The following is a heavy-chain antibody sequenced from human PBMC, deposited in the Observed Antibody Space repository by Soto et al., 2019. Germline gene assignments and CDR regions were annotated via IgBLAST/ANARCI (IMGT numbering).Heavy chain of an antibody. V-gene: IGHV3-23*01. CDR3: AKALSADTIFVVVIIPPHDAFDI. CDR1: GFTFSSYA. Sequence: PGGSLRLSCAASGFTFSSYAMSWVRQAPGKGLEWVSAISGSGGSTYYADSVKGRFTISRDNSKNTLYLQMNSLRAEDTAVYYCAKALSADTIFVVVIIPPHDAFDICGKGIMVTLSS. J-gene: IGHJ3*02. CDR2: ISGSGGST. D-gene: IGHD3-3*01.